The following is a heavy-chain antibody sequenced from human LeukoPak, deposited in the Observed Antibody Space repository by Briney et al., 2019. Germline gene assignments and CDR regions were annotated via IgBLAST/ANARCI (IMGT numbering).Heavy chain of an antibody. CDR3: ARHKGKLDAFDI. Sequence: SETLSLTCTVSGGSISSYYWSWIRQPPGKGLEWIGYIYYSGSTNYNPSLKSRVTISVDTSKNQFSLKLSSVTAAETAVYYCARHKGKLDAFDIWGQGTMVTVSS. J-gene: IGHJ3*02. V-gene: IGHV4-59*08. CDR2: IYYSGST. CDR1: GGSISSYY.